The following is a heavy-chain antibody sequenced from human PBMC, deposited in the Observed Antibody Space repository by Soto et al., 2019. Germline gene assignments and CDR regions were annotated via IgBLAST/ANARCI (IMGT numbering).Heavy chain of an antibody. Sequence: QVQLVQSGGEVKRPGASVKVSCKTSGYTFSNYGITWVLQAPGQPLEWLGWISLYSDGTNYAQKLQGRVSMTTDTSTTTAYMELRSLRSDDTAVYYCARVVPGAEAWFGPWGQGTLVTVSS. D-gene: IGHD2-2*01. CDR1: GYTFSNYG. J-gene: IGHJ5*02. CDR2: ISLYSDGT. CDR3: ARVVPGAEAWFGP. V-gene: IGHV1-18*01.